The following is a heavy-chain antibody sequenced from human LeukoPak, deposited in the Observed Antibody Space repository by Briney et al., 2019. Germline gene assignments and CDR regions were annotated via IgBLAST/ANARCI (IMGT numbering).Heavy chain of an antibody. V-gene: IGHV3-21*01. CDR2: ISDSSTYI. CDR3: ARDPQYFFDSSGFDY. D-gene: IGHD3-22*01. CDR1: GFTFSTFS. J-gene: IGHJ4*02. Sequence: SGGSLRLSCAASGFTFSTFSLHWVRQAPGKGLEWVSSISDSSTYIYYADSAKGRFTISRDDANSSLYLQMNSLRVEDTAVYFCARDPQYFFDSSGFDYWGQGSLVAVSS.